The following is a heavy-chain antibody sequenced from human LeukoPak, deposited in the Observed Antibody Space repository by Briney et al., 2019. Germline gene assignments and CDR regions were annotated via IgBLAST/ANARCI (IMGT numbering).Heavy chain of an antibody. CDR1: GGSFSGYY. Sequence: SETLSLTCAVYGGSFSGYYWSWIRQPPGKGLEWIGEISHSGSTNYNPSLKGRVTISVDTSKNLFSLKLSSVTAADTAVYYCARPNYGDTWYFDLWGRGTLVTVSS. CDR2: ISHSGST. CDR3: ARPNYGDTWYFDL. D-gene: IGHD4-17*01. V-gene: IGHV4-34*01. J-gene: IGHJ2*01.